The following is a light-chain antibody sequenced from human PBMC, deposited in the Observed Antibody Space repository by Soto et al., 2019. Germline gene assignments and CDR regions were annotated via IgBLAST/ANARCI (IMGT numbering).Light chain of an antibody. CDR2: GAS. Sequence: EIVMTQSPATLSVSPGGRATLSCRASQSISGALAWYQQKPGQAPRLLIYGASTRATSFPARFSGSGSGTDFTLTISNLQSEDFAVYYCQQYNNWPWTFGQGTKVEIK. CDR3: QQYNNWPWT. V-gene: IGKV3-15*01. CDR1: QSISGA. J-gene: IGKJ1*01.